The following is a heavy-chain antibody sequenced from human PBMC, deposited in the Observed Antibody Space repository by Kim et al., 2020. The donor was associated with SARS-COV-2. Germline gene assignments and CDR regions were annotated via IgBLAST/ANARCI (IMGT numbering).Heavy chain of an antibody. D-gene: IGHD2-2*01. CDR1: GGSFSGYY. CDR2: INHSGST. Sequence: SETLSLTCAVYGGSFSGYYWSWIRQPPGKGLEWIGEINHSGSTNYNPSLKSRVTISVDTSKNQFSLKLSSVTAADTAVYYRARGRYCSSTSCLPHNWLDP. J-gene: IGHJ5*02. V-gene: IGHV4-34*01. CDR3: ARGRYCSSTSCLPHNWLDP.